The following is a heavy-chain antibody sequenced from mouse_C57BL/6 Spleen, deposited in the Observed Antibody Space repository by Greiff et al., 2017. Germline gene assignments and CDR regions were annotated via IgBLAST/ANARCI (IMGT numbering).Heavy chain of an antibody. CDR2: ISYSGST. V-gene: IGHV3-1*01. Sequence: EVQVVESGPGMVKPSQSLSLTCTVTGYSITSGYDWHWIRHFPGNKLEWMGYISYSGSTNYNSSLKSRITITHDTSKNHFFLKLNSVTTEDTATYYCAREDGNYDAWFAYWGQGTLVTVSA. CDR3: AREDGNYDAWFAY. CDR1: GYSITSGYD. J-gene: IGHJ3*01. D-gene: IGHD2-1*01.